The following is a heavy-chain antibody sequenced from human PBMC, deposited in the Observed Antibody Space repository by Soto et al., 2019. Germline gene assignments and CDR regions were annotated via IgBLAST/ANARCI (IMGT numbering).Heavy chain of an antibody. V-gene: IGHV4-30-2*01. CDR3: ARGREFDS. Sequence: SETLSLTCAVSGGSLTSGTYSWNWIRQPPGKGLEWIGYIFPSGTTYCNPSLRRRVSISIAVSKNQFSLNLRSLTAADTAMYFCARGREFDSWGQGTLVTVSS. J-gene: IGHJ4*02. CDR2: IFPSGTT. CDR1: GGSLTSGTYS.